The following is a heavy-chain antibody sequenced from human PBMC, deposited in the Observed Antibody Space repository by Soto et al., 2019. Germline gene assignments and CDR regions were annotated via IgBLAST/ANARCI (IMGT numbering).Heavy chain of an antibody. D-gene: IGHD1-7*01. CDR2: ISYDGSNK. CDR1: VFPFSSYA. V-gene: IGHV3-30-3*01. J-gene: IGHJ4*02. Sequence: PGGSLRLSCAASVFPFSSYAMHWVRQAPGKGLEWVAVISYDGSNKYYADSVKGRFTISRDNSKNTLYLQMNSLRAEDTAVYYCARDVYNWNYGIPDYWGQGTLVTVSS. CDR3: ARDVYNWNYGIPDY.